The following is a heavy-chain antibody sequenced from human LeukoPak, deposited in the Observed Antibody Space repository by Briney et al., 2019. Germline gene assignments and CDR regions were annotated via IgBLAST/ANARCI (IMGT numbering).Heavy chain of an antibody. J-gene: IGHJ5*02. V-gene: IGHV4-39*01. Sequence: SETLSLTCTDSGGSISSSSYYWGWIRQSPGKGLEWIGTIYYSGRTWYNRSLKSRVTISADTSKNHFSLNLRSVTAADTAVYYCTRQVDVLTVMKPWGQGTLVTVSS. CDR2: IYYSGRT. CDR3: TRQVDVLTVMKP. D-gene: IGHD3-9*01. CDR1: GGSISSSSYY.